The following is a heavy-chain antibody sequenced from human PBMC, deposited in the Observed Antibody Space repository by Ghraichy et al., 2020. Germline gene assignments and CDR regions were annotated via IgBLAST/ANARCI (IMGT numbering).Heavy chain of an antibody. D-gene: IGHD3-3*01. CDR1: GFTFSSYS. CDR3: ARADYDFWSGFDSGDGDY. CDR2: ISSSSSYI. V-gene: IGHV3-21*01. Sequence: GGSLRLSCAASGFTFSSYSMNWVRQAPGKGLEWVSSISSSSSYIYYADSVKGRFTISRDNAKNSLYLQMNSLRAEDTAVYYCARADYDFWSGFDSGDGDYWGQGTLVTVSS. J-gene: IGHJ4*02.